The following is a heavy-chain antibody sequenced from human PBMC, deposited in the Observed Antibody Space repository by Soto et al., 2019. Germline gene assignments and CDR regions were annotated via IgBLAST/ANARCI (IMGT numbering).Heavy chain of an antibody. D-gene: IGHD6-19*01. CDR2: IYHSGSI. CDR3: VKEGSGWSYLDH. CDR1: SGSISSTNW. Sequence: QVQLQESGPGLVKPSGTLSLSCVVSSGSISSTNWWSWVRQPPGRGLEWIGAIYHSGSINYNQSLSSRATISVDKSKNQFSLNLISVTAADTAVYFCVKEGSGWSYLDHWGQGILVTVSS. V-gene: IGHV4-4*02. J-gene: IGHJ4*02.